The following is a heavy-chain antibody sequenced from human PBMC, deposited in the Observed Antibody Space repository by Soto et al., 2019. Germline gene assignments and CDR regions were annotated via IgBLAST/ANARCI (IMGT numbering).Heavy chain of an antibody. D-gene: IGHD3-22*01. CDR3: ARMYYYVSSGYGFFDY. CDR2: ISYDGSNK. J-gene: IGHJ4*02. Sequence: GGSLILSCAASGLTFSSYAMHWVRQAPGKGLEWVAVISYDGSNKYYADSVKGRFTISRDNSKNTLYLQMNSLRAEDTAVYYCARMYYYVSSGYGFFDYWGQGTLVTVSS. V-gene: IGHV3-30-3*01. CDR1: GLTFSSYA.